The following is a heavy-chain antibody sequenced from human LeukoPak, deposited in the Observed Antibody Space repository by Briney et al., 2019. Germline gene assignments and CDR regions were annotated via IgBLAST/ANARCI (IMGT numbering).Heavy chain of an antibody. Sequence: ASVKVSCKASGYTFTSYYMHWVRQAPGQGLEWMGINNPSGGSTSYAQKFQGRVTMTRDMSTSTVYMELSSLRSEDTAVYYCASAAARWGFDYWGQGTLVTVSS. V-gene: IGHV1-46*01. D-gene: IGHD6-6*01. CDR1: GYTFTSYY. CDR2: NNPSGGST. CDR3: ASAAARWGFDY. J-gene: IGHJ4*02.